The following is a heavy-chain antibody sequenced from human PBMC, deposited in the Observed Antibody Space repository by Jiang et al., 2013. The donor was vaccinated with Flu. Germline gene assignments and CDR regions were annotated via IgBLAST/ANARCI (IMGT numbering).Heavy chain of an antibody. CDR3: ARVRLSSSGWFTNPFDV. J-gene: IGHJ3*01. CDR2: TYYRSDWGT. CDR1: GDSVSSNSAA. D-gene: IGHD6-19*01. V-gene: IGHV6-1*01. Sequence: GPGLVKPSQTLSLTCVISGDSVSSNSAAWNWIRQSPSRGLEWLGRTYYRSDWGTDYALSMRSRIVIDPDTAENRFSLHLYSVTPDDTAIYYCARVRLSSSGWFTNPFDVWGQGTVVTVSS.